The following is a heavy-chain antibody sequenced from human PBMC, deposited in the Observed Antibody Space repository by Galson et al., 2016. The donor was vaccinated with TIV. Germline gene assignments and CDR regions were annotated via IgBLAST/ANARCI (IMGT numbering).Heavy chain of an antibody. V-gene: IGHV1-69*13. Sequence: SVKVSCKASGGTFSSFVVTWVRQAPGQGLEWMGGIIPLFGEAHYAQKFQGRVTISAEESTSTVYMEMRSLRSGDTAVYYCAKCRNTAMDTYYYYYGLDVWGQGTTVTVSS. J-gene: IGHJ6*02. CDR3: AKCRNTAMDTYYYYYGLDV. CDR1: GGTFSSFV. D-gene: IGHD5-18*01. CDR2: IIPLFGEA.